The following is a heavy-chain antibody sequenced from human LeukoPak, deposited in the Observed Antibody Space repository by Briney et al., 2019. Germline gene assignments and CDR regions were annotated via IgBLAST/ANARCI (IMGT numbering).Heavy chain of an antibody. CDR3: TTDGDDSSGYYYFDY. CDR2: IKQDGSEK. V-gene: IGHV3-7*01. D-gene: IGHD3-22*01. J-gene: IGHJ4*02. Sequence: GGSLRLSCAASGFTFSSYWMSWVRQAPGKGLEWVANIKQDGSEKYYVDSVKGRFAISRDNAKNSLYLQMNSLRAEDTAVYYCTTDGDDSSGYYYFDYWGQGTLVTVSS. CDR1: GFTFSSYW.